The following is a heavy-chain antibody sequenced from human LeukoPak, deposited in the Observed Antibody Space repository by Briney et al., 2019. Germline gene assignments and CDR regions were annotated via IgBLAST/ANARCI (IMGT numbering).Heavy chain of an antibody. Sequence: GRSLRLSCAASGFTFNSYAIHWVRQAPGKGLEWVAVISYDGSKKFYAHSVKGRFTISRDNSKNTLYLHMNSLRAEDTAVYYCARDSPYSGNYSPIDYWGQGTLVTVS. CDR1: GFTFNSYA. CDR3: ARDSPYSGNYSPIDY. D-gene: IGHD1-26*01. CDR2: ISYDGSKK. V-gene: IGHV3-30*04. J-gene: IGHJ4*02.